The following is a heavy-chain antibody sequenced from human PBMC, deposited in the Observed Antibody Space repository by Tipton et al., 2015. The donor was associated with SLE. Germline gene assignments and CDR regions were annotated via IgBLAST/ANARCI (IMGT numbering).Heavy chain of an antibody. Sequence: QLVQSGAEVKKPGESLKISCKGSGYNDIAYWIGWVRQMPGKGLEWIGYIYQSGTTYYNPSLMSRVTISLDRSKNQFSLKLSSVTAADTALYYCARAPEYNFDYWGQGILVTVSS. CDR1: GYNDIAYW. CDR3: ARAPEYNFDY. V-gene: IGHV5-51*03. D-gene: IGHD2/OR15-2a*01. CDR2: IYQSGTT. J-gene: IGHJ4*02.